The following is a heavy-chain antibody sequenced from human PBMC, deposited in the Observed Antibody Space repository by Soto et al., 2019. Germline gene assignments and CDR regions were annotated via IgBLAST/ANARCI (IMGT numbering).Heavy chain of an antibody. J-gene: IGHJ6*03. Sequence: ASETLSLTCTVSGGSVSSYYWSWIRQPPGKGLEWIGYIYYSGSTNYNPSLKSRVTISVDTSKNQFSLKLSSVTAADTAVYYCASGGSSSPYYYYYMDVWGKGTTVTVSS. CDR3: ASGGSSSPYYYYYMDV. CDR2: IYYSGST. D-gene: IGHD6-6*01. V-gene: IGHV4-59*02. CDR1: GGSVSSYY.